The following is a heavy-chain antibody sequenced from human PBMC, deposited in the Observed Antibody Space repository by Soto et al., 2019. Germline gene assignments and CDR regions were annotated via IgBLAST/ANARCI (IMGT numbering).Heavy chain of an antibody. CDR1: GYTFTSYD. V-gene: IGHV1-8*01. Sequence: QVQLVQSGAEVKKPGASVKVSCKASGYTFTSYDINWVRQATGQGLEWMGWMNPNSGNTGYAQKFQGRVTMTRNTSISTAYMELSSLRSEDTAVYYCASWIDYEYVWGSYRPDYGMDVWGQGTTVTVSS. D-gene: IGHD3-16*02. J-gene: IGHJ6*02. CDR3: ASWIDYEYVWGSYRPDYGMDV. CDR2: MNPNSGNT.